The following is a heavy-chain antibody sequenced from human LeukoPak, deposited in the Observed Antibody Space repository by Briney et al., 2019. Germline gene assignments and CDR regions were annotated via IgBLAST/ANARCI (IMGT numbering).Heavy chain of an antibody. Sequence: PGRSLRLSCTASGFSFGDYAMSWVRQAPGKGLEWVGFIRSEVYGGTTEYAASVKGRFTISRDDSKSIAYLQMNSLKTDDTAVYYCARDEDGFDSWGQGTLVTVPS. J-gene: IGHJ4*02. CDR1: GFSFGDYA. V-gene: IGHV3-49*04. CDR3: ARDEDGFDS. CDR2: IRSEVYGGTT.